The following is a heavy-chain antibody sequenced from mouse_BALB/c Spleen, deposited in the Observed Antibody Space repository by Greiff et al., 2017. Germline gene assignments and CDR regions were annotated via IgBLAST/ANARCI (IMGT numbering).Heavy chain of an antibody. CDR2: ISYDGSN. CDR3: ARVGYYGTRYFDV. J-gene: IGHJ1*01. Sequence: ESGPGLVKPSQSLSLTCSVTGYSITSGYYWNWIRQFPGNKLEWMGYISYDGSNNYNPSLKNRISITRDTSKNQFFLKLNSVTTEDTATYYCARVGYYGTRYFDVWGAGTTVTVSS. D-gene: IGHD1-1*01. V-gene: IGHV3-6*02. CDR1: GYSITSGYY.